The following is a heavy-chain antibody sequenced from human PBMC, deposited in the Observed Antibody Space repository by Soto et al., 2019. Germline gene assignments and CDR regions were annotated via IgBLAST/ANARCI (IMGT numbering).Heavy chain of an antibody. CDR2: INSDGSST. CDR3: VRDDIGVGIDY. V-gene: IGHV3-74*01. Sequence: EVQLVESGGGLVQPGGSLRLSCAASGFTFSSYWMHWVRQAPGKGLVWVSHINSDGSSTTYADSVKGRFTISRDNAKNTLYLQMNSLGAEDTAVHYCVRDDIGVGIDYWGLGTLVTVSS. J-gene: IGHJ4*02. D-gene: IGHD1-26*01. CDR1: GFTFSSYW.